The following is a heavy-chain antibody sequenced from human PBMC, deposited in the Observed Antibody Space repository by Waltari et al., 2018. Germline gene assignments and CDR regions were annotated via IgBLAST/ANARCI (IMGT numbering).Heavy chain of an antibody. Sequence: QVQLQQWGAGLLKPSETLSLTCAVYGGSFSSYYWSWIRQPPGKGLEWIGEINDSGSTNYNPSLKSRVTISVDTSKNHFSLKLRSVTAADTAVYYCARFKEHRRPRLYWYFDLWGRGTLVTVSS. D-gene: IGHD1-26*01. CDR2: INDSGST. J-gene: IGHJ2*01. CDR3: ARFKEHRRPRLYWYFDL. CDR1: GGSFSSYY. V-gene: IGHV4-34*01.